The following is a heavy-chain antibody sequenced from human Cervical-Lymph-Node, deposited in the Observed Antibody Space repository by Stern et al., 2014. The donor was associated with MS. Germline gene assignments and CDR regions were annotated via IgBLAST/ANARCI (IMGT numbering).Heavy chain of an antibody. CDR2: ISISNGNI. D-gene: IGHD6-19*01. CDR3: ARPTSSGWYSFDS. J-gene: IGHJ4*02. Sequence: QVQLVESGAEVKKPGASVKVSCKASGYTFSRYPITWVRQAPGQGLEWMGWISISNGNIKYAQQFQDRVTMTTNTTTSTAYIQLRSLRSDDTAVYCCARPTSSGWYSFDSWGQGTLVTVSS. CDR1: GYTFSRYP. V-gene: IGHV1-18*01.